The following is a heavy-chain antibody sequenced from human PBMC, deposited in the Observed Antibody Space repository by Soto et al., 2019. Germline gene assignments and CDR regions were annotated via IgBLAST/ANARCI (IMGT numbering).Heavy chain of an antibody. CDR2: IIPISGTA. V-gene: IGHV1-69*01. CDR1: GGTFSSYA. J-gene: IGHJ6*02. Sequence: QVQLVQSGAEVKKPGSSVKVSCKASGGTFSSYAISWVRQAPGQGLEWMGGIIPISGTANYAQKFQGRVTITADEATSTAYMELSSLRPEATAVYYCARSQGSSTSLEIYYYYYYGMGVWGRGTTVTVSS. CDR3: ARSQGSSTSLEIYYYYYYGMGV. D-gene: IGHD2-2*01.